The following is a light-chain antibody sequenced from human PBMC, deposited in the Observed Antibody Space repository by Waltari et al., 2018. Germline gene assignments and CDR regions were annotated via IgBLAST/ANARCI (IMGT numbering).Light chain of an antibody. CDR3: QSYDISLSGVI. Sequence: QSVLTQPPSVSGAPGQRVTISCAGNSSNIGARYDVHWYQKLPGTAPKLLIYANNNRPSGVPDRFSCSKSGTSASLAITGLQAEDEADYYCQSYDISLSGVIFGGGTKLTVL. CDR1: SSNIGARYD. CDR2: ANN. V-gene: IGLV1-40*01. J-gene: IGLJ2*01.